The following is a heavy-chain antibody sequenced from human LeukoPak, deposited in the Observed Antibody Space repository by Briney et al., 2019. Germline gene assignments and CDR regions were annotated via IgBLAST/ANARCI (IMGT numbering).Heavy chain of an antibody. J-gene: IGHJ4*02. V-gene: IGHV1-2*02. CDR2: INPLSGGT. D-gene: IGHD3-3*01. CDR3: ARAEEWLRHLLEYYSDY. CDR1: GYTFTGYY. Sequence: GASVKVSCKASGYTFTGYYMHWVRQTPGQGLEWMGWINPLSGGTNYAQKFQGRVTMTRDTSINTAYMEVSRLRSDDTAVYYCARAEEWLRHLLEYYSDYWGQGTLVTVSS.